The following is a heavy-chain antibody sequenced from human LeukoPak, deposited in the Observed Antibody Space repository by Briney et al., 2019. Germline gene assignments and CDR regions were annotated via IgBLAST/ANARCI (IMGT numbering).Heavy chain of an antibody. CDR1: GYSISSGYY. V-gene: IGHV4-38-2*01. Sequence: PSETLSLTCAVSGYSISSGYYWGWIRQPPGKGLEWIGSIYHSGSTYYNPSLKSRVTISVDTSKNQFSLKLISVTAADTAVYYCAKGHGYSSGWYLYWGQGTLVTVSS. CDR2: IYHSGST. CDR3: AKGHGYSSGWYLY. D-gene: IGHD6-19*01. J-gene: IGHJ4*02.